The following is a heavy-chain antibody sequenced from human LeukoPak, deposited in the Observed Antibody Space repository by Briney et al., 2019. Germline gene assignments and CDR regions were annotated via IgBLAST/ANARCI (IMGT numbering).Heavy chain of an antibody. Sequence: RASVKVSCKASGYTFTSYGISWVRQAPGQGLEWMGWISAYNGNTNYAQKLQGRVTMTTDTSTSTAYMELRSLRSDDTAVYYCAKDRDYDFWSGYLDFWGQGTLVTVSS. D-gene: IGHD3-3*01. V-gene: IGHV1-18*01. CDR1: GYTFTSYG. J-gene: IGHJ4*02. CDR3: AKDRDYDFWSGYLDF. CDR2: ISAYNGNT.